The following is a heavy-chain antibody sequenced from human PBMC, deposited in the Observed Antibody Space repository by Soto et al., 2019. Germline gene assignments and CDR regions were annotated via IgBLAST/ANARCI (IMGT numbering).Heavy chain of an antibody. J-gene: IGHJ4*02. Sequence: PVGSLRLSCAASGFTVSRNYMIWVRQAPGKGLEWVSVIYSGGSTYYADSVKGRFTISRDNSKNTLYLQMNSLRAEDTAVYYCARDRDGYNWSFDYWGQGTLVTVSS. D-gene: IGHD5-12*01. CDR2: IYSGGST. V-gene: IGHV3-53*01. CDR3: ARDRDGYNWSFDY. CDR1: GFTVSRNY.